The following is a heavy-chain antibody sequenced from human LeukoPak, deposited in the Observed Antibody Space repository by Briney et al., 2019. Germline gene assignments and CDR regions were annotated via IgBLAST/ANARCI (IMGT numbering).Heavy chain of an antibody. J-gene: IGHJ4*02. CDR2: INHSGST. D-gene: IGHD2-15*01. Sequence: PSETLSLTCAVYGGSFSGYYWSWIRQPPGKGLEWIGEINHSGSTNYNPSLKSRVTISVDTSKNQFSLKLSSVTAADTAVYYCARDSNCSGATCYDRWGQGTLVTVSS. CDR1: GGSFSGYY. V-gene: IGHV4-34*01. CDR3: ARDSNCSGATCYDR.